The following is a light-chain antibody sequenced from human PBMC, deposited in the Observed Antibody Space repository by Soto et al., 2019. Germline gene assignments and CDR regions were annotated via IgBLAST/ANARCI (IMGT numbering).Light chain of an antibody. V-gene: IGKV3-15*01. CDR3: QQYSAWPLT. CDR1: QSIRNN. CDR2: GAS. Sequence: EIVMTQSPAILSVSPGDGATLFCRASQSIRNNFLAWYQHKPGQAPRLLIHGASTRATGFPARFSGSASETEFTLTISSLQSEDFAVYYCQQYSAWPLTFGGGTKVEI. J-gene: IGKJ4*01.